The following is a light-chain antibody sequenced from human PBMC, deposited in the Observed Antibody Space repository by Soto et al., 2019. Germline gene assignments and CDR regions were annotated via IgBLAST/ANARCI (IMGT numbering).Light chain of an antibody. J-gene: IGKJ1*01. CDR2: ASS. CDR3: QQTYSNPRT. CDR1: RDVGTW. V-gene: IGKV1-12*01. Sequence: QMSQSPSFVSASEGDRVAIPCRASRDVGTWLGWYQQIPGKAPKLLTYASSNLHTGVPSRFSGSASGTDFTLTISSLQPEDSATYYCQQTYSNPRTFGQGTKVDIK.